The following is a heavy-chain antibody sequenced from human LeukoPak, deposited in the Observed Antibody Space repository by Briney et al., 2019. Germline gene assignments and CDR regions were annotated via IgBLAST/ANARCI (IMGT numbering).Heavy chain of an antibody. CDR3: ARGTPYSNE. V-gene: IGHV1-8*01. CDR2: MNPNSGNT. D-gene: IGHD6-13*01. Sequence: WVRQATGQGLEWMGWMNPNSGNTGYAQKFQGRVTMTRNTSISTAYMELSSLRSEDTAVYYCARGTPYSNEWGQGTLVTVSS. J-gene: IGHJ4*02.